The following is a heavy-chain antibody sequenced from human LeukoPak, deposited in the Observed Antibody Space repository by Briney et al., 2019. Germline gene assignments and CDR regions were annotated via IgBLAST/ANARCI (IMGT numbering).Heavy chain of an antibody. J-gene: IGHJ4*02. D-gene: IGHD3-10*01. CDR1: GFTFSSYG. CDR3: ARDLIVYGSGSYFDY. CDR2: INVGNGNT. Sequence: GGSLRLSCAESGFTFSSYGMHWVRQAPGQGLEWMAWINVGNGNTKYSQNFQGRLTITTDTSASTAYMELSSLRSEDTALYFCARDLIVYGSGSYFDYWGQGTLVTVSS. V-gene: IGHV1-3*01.